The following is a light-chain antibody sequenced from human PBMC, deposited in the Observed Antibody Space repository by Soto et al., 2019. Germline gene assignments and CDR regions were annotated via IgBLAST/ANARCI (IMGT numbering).Light chain of an antibody. J-gene: IGKJ5*01. CDR3: QRYKRPSS. V-gene: IGKV1-27*01. CDR2: AAS. Sequence: DIQMTQTPSSLSASVGDSVTITCRESQEISNYLAWYQQRPGKVPQLLIYAASTFQSGVPPRFSGSVSGTDFNLTISTLQLEEREIDFYQRYKRPSSFSQVTRLDI. CDR1: QEISNY.